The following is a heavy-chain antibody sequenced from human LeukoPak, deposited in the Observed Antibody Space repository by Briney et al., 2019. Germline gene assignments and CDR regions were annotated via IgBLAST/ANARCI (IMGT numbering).Heavy chain of an antibody. CDR1: GFTFSSYS. Sequence: GGSLRLSCAASGFTFSSYSMNWVRQAPGKGVEWVSYISSSSSYIYYADSVKGRFTISRDNAKNSLYLQMNSLRAEDTAVYYCARSVSSTSWEFDYWGQGTLVTVSS. CDR2: ISSSSSYI. D-gene: IGHD2-2*01. CDR3: ARSVSSTSWEFDY. V-gene: IGHV3-21*01. J-gene: IGHJ4*02.